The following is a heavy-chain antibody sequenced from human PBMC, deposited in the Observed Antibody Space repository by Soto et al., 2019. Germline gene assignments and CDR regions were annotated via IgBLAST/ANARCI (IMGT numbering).Heavy chain of an antibody. J-gene: IGHJ4*01. Sequence: GGSLRLSCAGSGFVFSNAWINWVRQAPGKGLEWVGRIKSKALGGTTDFAAPVRGRFAITRDDSRNMAYMQTNSLNAEDTAVYYCTTDSYSTMIEVRFGYWGHGTPVTVSS. CDR3: TTDSYSTMIEVRFGY. CDR1: GFVFSNAW. CDR2: IKSKALGGTT. V-gene: IGHV3-15*07. D-gene: IGHD3-22*01.